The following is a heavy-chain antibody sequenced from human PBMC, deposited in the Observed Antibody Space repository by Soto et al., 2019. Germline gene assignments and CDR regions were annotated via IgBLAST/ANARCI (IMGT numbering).Heavy chain of an antibody. D-gene: IGHD6-19*01. J-gene: IGHJ6*04. V-gene: IGHV3-23*01. CDR3: AKVRRSSGWHNPYYYYGMDV. CDR2: ISGSGGST. Sequence: GGSLRLSCAASGFTFSSYAMSWVRQAPGKGLEWVSAISGSGGSTYYADSVKGRFTISRDNSKNTLYLQMNSLRAEDTAVYYCAKVRRSSGWHNPYYYYGMDVWGKGTSVTVSS. CDR1: GFTFSSYA.